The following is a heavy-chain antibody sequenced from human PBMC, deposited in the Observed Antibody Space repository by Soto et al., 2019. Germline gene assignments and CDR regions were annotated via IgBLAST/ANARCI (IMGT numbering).Heavy chain of an antibody. Sequence: PGGCLRLPCAASGFTFSSDSMNWVRQARGKGLEWVSSISSSSSYIYYAGSVKGRFTISRDNAMNSLYLQMNGLRAEDTAVYYCARPLSGRYGEATYYYYYYGMGVWGQGSTVTVSS. V-gene: IGHV3-21*01. J-gene: IGHJ6*02. CDR1: GFTFSSDS. CDR3: ARPLSGRYGEATYYYYYYGMGV. CDR2: ISSSSSYI. D-gene: IGHD3-10*01.